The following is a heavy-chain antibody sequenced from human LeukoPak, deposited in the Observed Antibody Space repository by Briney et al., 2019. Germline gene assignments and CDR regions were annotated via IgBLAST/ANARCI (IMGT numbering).Heavy chain of an antibody. CDR2: IYDSGST. Sequence: SETLSLTCTVSGGSISSYYWSWIRQPPGKGLEWIGYIYDSGSTNHNPSLKSRVTISVDTSKNQFSLKLSSVTAADTAVYYCARGSTAILGDAFDIWGQGTMVTVSS. J-gene: IGHJ3*02. CDR1: GGSISSYY. V-gene: IGHV4-59*01. CDR3: ARGSTAILGDAFDI. D-gene: IGHD2-21*02.